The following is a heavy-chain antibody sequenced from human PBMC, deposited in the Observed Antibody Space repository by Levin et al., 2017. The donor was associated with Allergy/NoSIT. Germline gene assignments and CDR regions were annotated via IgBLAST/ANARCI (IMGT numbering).Heavy chain of an antibody. CDR1: GFKFSDYA. Sequence: TGGSLRLSCEASGFKFSDYAMHWVRQTPGKGLEWVAVIWYDGSEKRYGDSVKGRFVISRDDPKNTSFLQMNSLRATDTAVYYCGRSTLRTWENYAPGFWGQGTLVTVSS. CDR2: IWYDGSEK. V-gene: IGHV3-33*01. CDR3: GRSTLRTWENYAPGF. D-gene: IGHD1-26*01. J-gene: IGHJ4*02.